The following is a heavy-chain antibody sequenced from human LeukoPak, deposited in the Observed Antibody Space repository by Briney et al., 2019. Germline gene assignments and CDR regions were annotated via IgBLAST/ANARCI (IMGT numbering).Heavy chain of an antibody. V-gene: IGHV3-30*18. CDR2: ISYDGSNK. J-gene: IGHJ3*02. CDR1: GFTFSSYG. Sequence: GGSLRLSCAASGFTFSSYGMHWVRQAPGKGLEWVAVISYDGSNKYYADSVKGRFTISRDNPKNTLYLQMSSLRAEDTAVYYCANPTVVTLGKDAFDIWGQGTMVTVSS. D-gene: IGHD4-23*01. CDR3: ANPTVVTLGKDAFDI.